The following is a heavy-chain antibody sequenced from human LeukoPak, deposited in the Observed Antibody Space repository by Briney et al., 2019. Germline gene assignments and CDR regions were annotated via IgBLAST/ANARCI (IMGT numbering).Heavy chain of an antibody. J-gene: IGHJ3*02. CDR1: GFTVSSNY. Sequence: GGSLRLSCAASGFTVSSNYMSWVRQAPGKGLEWVSVIYSGGSTYYADSVKGRFTVSRDNSKNTLYLQMNSLRAEDTAVYYCARAGGLLRDYIWGSYLGAFDIWGQGTMVTVSS. CDR2: IYSGGST. CDR3: ARAGGLLRDYIWGSYLGAFDI. V-gene: IGHV3-53*01. D-gene: IGHD3-16*01.